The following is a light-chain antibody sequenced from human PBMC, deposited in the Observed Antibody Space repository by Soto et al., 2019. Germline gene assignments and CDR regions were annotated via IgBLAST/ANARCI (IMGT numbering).Light chain of an antibody. CDR1: SSNIGNNY. V-gene: IGLV1-51*01. J-gene: IGLJ2*01. Sequence: QSVLTQPPSVSAAPGQKVTISCSGGSSNIGNNYVSWYQHLPGTAPKLLIFDSNKRPPGIPDRFSGSQSGTSATLDITGLQTGDEADYYCETWDSSLSVVLFGGGTKLAVL. CDR3: ETWDSSLSVVL. CDR2: DSN.